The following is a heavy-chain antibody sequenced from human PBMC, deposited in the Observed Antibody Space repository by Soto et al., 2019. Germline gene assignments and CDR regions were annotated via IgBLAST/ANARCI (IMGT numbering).Heavy chain of an antibody. CDR3: ARVGQLWLDYYYGMDV. J-gene: IGHJ6*02. Sequence: PGGSLRLSCAASGFTVSSNYMSWVRQAPGKGLEWVSVIYSGGSTYYADSVKGRFTISRDNSKNTLYLQMNSLRAEDTAVYYCARVGQLWLDYYYGMDVWGQGTTVTVSS. CDR2: IYSGGST. D-gene: IGHD5-18*01. CDR1: GFTVSSNY. V-gene: IGHV3-53*01.